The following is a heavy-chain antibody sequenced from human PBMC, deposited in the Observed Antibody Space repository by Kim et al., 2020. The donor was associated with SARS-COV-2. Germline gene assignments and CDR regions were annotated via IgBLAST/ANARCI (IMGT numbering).Heavy chain of an antibody. J-gene: IGHJ6*02. CDR3: AKGVAYYYYGMDV. CDR2: ISGSGGST. Sequence: GGSLRLSCAASGFAFSSYAMSWVRQAPGKGLEWVSAISGSGGSTYYADSVKGRFTISRDNSKNTLYLQMNSLRAEDTAVYYCAKGVAYYYYGMDVWGQGTTVTVSS. D-gene: IGHD2-15*01. V-gene: IGHV3-23*01. CDR1: GFAFSSYA.